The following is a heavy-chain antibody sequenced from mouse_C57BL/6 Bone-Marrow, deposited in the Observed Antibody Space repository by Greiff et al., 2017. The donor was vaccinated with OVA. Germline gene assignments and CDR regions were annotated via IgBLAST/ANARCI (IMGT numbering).Heavy chain of an antibody. CDR2: IYPYNGVS. CDR3: VGRGAMDY. Sequence: VQLQQSGPELVKPGASVKISCKASGYSFTGYYMHWVKQSHGNILDWIGYIYPYNGVSSYNQKFKGKATLTVDTSSSTAYLELRRLPSEDSAVYYCVGRGAMDYGGQGTSVTVSS. V-gene: IGHV1-31*01. CDR1: GYSFTGYY. J-gene: IGHJ4*01.